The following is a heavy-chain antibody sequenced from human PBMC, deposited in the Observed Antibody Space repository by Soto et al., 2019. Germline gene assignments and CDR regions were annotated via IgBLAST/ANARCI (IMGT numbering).Heavy chain of an antibody. CDR1: GGSIGSGDYY. V-gene: IGHV4-30-4*01. CDR3: ARVPRHLEPTLCFDP. Sequence: QVHLQESGPGLVKPSETLSLTCTVSGGSIGSGDYYWSWIRQPPGKGLEWIGYIYYSGNTYYNPSLKSRLTISLDRSKNQFSLTLSSVTAADTAVYFCARVPRHLEPTLCFDPWGQGTLVTVSS. CDR2: IYYSGNT. J-gene: IGHJ5*02. D-gene: IGHD1-1*01.